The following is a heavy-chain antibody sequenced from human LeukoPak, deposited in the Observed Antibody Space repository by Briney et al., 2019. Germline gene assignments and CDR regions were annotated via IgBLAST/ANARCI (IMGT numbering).Heavy chain of an antibody. CDR3: AKVGDLGYFAAFDI. CDR1: GFTFDDYA. CDR2: ISWNSGSI. Sequence: GGSLRLSCAASGFTFDDYAMHWVRQAPGKGLEWVSGISWNSGSIGYADSVKGRFTISRDNAKNSLYLQMNSLRAEDTALYYCAKVGDLGYFAAFDIWGQGTMVTVSS. D-gene: IGHD3-10*01. V-gene: IGHV3-9*01. J-gene: IGHJ3*02.